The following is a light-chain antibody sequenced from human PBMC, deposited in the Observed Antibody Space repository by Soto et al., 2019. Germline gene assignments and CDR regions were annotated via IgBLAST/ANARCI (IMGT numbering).Light chain of an antibody. Sequence: QSVLTQPASVSGSPGQSITISCTGTSSDVGTYKYVSWYQQLPGKAPKLMIYEVSNRPSGVSNRFSGSKSGNTASLTISELQAEDEADYYFSSYTSRSTPVFGGGTKLTVL. CDR2: EVS. V-gene: IGLV2-14*01. CDR1: SSDVGTYKY. J-gene: IGLJ2*01. CDR3: SSYTSRSTPV.